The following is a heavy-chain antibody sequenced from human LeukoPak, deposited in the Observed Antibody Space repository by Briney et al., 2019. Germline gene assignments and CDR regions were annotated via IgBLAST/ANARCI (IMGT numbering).Heavy chain of an antibody. Sequence: PGGSLRLSCAASGFTFSSYWMQWVRQAPGKGLVWVSRLSPDGSSTTSTDSGKGRFPISRDNAKNTVYLQIGSLRADDTAVYYRTIMGREAPGLPDLWGEGTLVAVSS. D-gene: IGHD6-13*01. CDR2: LSPDGSST. V-gene: IGHV3-74*01. J-gene: IGHJ5*02. CDR3: TIMGREAPGLPDL. CDR1: GFTFSSYW.